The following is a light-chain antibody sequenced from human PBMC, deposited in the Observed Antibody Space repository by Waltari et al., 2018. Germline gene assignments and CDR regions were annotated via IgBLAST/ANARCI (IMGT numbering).Light chain of an antibody. CDR1: SSDVGGHDY. CDR2: DVN. V-gene: IGLV2-14*03. Sequence: QSALSQPASVSGSPGQSITISCTGASSDVGGHDYVSWYQQHPGKAPKLIIRDVNNRPSGVSNRFSGSKSGNTASLTISGLQADDEADYYCSSYSTSSSLILFGEGTKVTVL. CDR3: SSYSTSSSLIL. J-gene: IGLJ2*01.